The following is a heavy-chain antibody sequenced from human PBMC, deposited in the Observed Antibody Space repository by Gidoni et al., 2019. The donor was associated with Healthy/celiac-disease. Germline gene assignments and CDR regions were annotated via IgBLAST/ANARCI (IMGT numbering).Heavy chain of an antibody. D-gene: IGHD2-2*01. V-gene: IGHV1-69*02. Sequence: QVQLVQSGAEVKKPGSSVKVSCKASGGTFSSYTISWVRQAPGQGLEWMGRIIPILGIANYAQKFQGRVTITADKSTSTAYMELSSLRSEDTAVYYCVSERDVVVPAAHDRSFDYWGQGSLVTVSS. J-gene: IGHJ4*02. CDR2: IIPILGIA. CDR3: VSERDVVVPAAHDRSFDY. CDR1: GGTFSSYT.